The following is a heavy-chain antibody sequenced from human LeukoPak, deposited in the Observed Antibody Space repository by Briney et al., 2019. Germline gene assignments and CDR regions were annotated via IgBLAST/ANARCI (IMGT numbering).Heavy chain of an antibody. CDR1: GGSISSSSYY. D-gene: IGHD3-10*01. CDR3: ARVGYFGSGNYYNDRGAFDY. CDR2: IYYSGST. Sequence: SGTLSLTCTVSGGSISSSSYYWRWIRQPPGKGLEWIGSIYYSGSTYYNPSLKSRVTISVDTSKNQFSLKLSSATAADTAVYYCARVGYFGSGNYYNDRGAFDYWGQGTLVTVSS. V-gene: IGHV4-39*07. J-gene: IGHJ4*02.